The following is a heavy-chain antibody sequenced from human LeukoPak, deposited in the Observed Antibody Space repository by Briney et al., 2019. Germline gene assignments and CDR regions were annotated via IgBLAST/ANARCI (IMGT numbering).Heavy chain of an antibody. CDR2: INPNNGGT. J-gene: IGHJ4*02. Sequence: ASVKVSCKASGYTFTDYYMHWVRQAPGQGLEWMGWINPNNGGTNYAQKFQDWVTMTRDTSISTAYMELSRLRSDDTAVYYCANSDSSGYYVYWGQGTLVTVSS. CDR1: GYTFTDYY. D-gene: IGHD3-22*01. V-gene: IGHV1-2*04. CDR3: ANSDSSGYYVY.